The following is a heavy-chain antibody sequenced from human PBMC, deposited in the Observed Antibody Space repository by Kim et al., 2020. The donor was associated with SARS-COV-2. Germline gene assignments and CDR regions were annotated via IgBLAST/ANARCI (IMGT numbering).Heavy chain of an antibody. V-gene: IGHV4-59*01. D-gene: IGHD1-26*01. CDR3: ARDGIAPL. Sequence: SGGTNYNPALKSRVTISVDTSKNQFSLKLSSVTAADTAVYYCARDGIAPLWGQGTLVTVSS. CDR2: SGGT. J-gene: IGHJ4*02.